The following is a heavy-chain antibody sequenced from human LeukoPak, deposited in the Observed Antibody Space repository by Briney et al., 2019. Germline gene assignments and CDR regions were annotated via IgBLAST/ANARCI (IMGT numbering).Heavy chain of an antibody. V-gene: IGHV4-38-2*01. J-gene: IGHJ3*02. CDR2: IYHSGST. D-gene: IGHD3-9*01. CDR1: GYSISSGYY. CDR3: ARKYYDILTGYYGGAFDI. Sequence: SETLSLTCAVSGYSISSGYYWGWIRQPPGKGLEWIGSIYHSGSTYYNPSLKSRVTISVDTPKNQFSLKLSSVTAADTAVYYCARKYYDILTGYYGGAFDIWGQGTMVTVSS.